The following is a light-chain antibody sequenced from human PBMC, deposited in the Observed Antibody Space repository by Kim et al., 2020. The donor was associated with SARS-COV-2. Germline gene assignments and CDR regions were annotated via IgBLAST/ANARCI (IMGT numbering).Light chain of an antibody. J-gene: IGLJ2*01. CDR1: SSDVVGYNY. Sequence: FTISCTGTSSDVVGYNYVSWYQQHPGKAPNLMIYEVSKRPSGVPDRFSGSNSGNTASLTVSGLQAEDEADYYCSSYAGSNNVVFGGGSKLSVL. V-gene: IGLV2-8*01. CDR2: EVS. CDR3: SSYAGSNNVV.